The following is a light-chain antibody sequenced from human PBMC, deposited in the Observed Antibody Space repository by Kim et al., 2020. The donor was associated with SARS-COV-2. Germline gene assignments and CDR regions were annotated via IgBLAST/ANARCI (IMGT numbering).Light chain of an antibody. CDR2: IAT. Sequence: EIVMTQSPATVSVSLGENVTLTCRASQILNDNLAWYQQRPGQAPRLLFKIATIRAPGIPARFSGRGSGTEYTLTITSLQSEDFAVYFCQQYNNWPPWTFGQGTKVDIK. V-gene: IGKV3-15*01. CDR3: QQYNNWPPWT. J-gene: IGKJ1*01. CDR1: QILNDN.